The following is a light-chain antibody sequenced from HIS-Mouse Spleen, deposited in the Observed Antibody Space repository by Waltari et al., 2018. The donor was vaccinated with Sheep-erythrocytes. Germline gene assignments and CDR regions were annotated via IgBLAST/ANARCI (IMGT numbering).Light chain of an antibody. CDR3: CSYAGSSTPWV. CDR1: SSDVGCYNL. J-gene: IGLJ3*02. Sequence: QSALTQPASVSGSPGQSITISCTGTSSDVGCYNLVSWYQQHPGKAPKLMFYEGSKRPSGVSNRFSGSKSGNTASLTISGLQAEDEADYYCCSYAGSSTPWVFGGGTKLTVL. CDR2: EGS. V-gene: IGLV2-23*01.